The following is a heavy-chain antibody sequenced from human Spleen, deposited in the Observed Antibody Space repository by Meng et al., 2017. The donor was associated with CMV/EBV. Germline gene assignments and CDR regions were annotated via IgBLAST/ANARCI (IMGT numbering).Heavy chain of an antibody. CDR3: AKTPRGFGELLYSFFDY. CDR2: ISGSGGST. Sequence: GESLKISCTASGFTFGDYAMSWVRQAPGKGLEWVSAISGSGGSTYYADSVKGRFTISRDNSKNTLYLQMNSLRAEDTAVYYCAKTPRGFGELLYSFFDYWGQGTLVTVSS. V-gene: IGHV3-23*01. D-gene: IGHD3-10*01. J-gene: IGHJ4*02. CDR1: GFTFGDYA.